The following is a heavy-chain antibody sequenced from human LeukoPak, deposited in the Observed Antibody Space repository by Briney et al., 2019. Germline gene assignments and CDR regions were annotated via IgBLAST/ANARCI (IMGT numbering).Heavy chain of an antibody. CDR2: IYYSGSN. Sequence: PSETLSLTCTVSGGSISSSSYYWGWIRQPPGKGLEWIGSIYYSGSNYYNPSLKSRVTISVDTSKNQFSLKLSSVTAADTAVYYWARDAELDYFDYWGQGTLVTVSS. V-gene: IGHV4-39*07. J-gene: IGHJ4*02. CDR1: GGSISSSSYY. CDR3: ARDAELDYFDY.